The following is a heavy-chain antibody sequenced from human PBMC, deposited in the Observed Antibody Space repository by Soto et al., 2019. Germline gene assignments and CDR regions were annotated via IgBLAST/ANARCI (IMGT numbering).Heavy chain of an antibody. J-gene: IGHJ4*02. CDR1: GYTFTSYG. Sequence: ASVKVSCKASGYTFTSYGISWVRQAPGQGLEWMGWISAYNGNTNYAQKLQGRVTMTTDTSTSTAYMELRSLRSDDTAVYYCAREEPYYDFWSGYRGPFDYWGQGTLVTVS. D-gene: IGHD3-3*01. CDR3: AREEPYYDFWSGYRGPFDY. CDR2: ISAYNGNT. V-gene: IGHV1-18*01.